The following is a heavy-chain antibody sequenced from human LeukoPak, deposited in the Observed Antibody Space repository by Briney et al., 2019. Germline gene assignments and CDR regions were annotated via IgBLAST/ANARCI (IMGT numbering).Heavy chain of an antibody. CDR1: GYTFTDYY. CDR2: INPNDGDT. V-gene: IGHV1-2*02. Sequence: GASVKVSCKASGYTFTDYYMPWVRQAPGQGFEWMGWINPNDGDTYYAQKFQGRVTMTRDTSISTAHMEVSRLRSDDTAVYYCARANFLYCSSTSCLFDYWGQGTLVTVSS. J-gene: IGHJ4*02. CDR3: ARANFLYCSSTSCLFDY. D-gene: IGHD2-2*01.